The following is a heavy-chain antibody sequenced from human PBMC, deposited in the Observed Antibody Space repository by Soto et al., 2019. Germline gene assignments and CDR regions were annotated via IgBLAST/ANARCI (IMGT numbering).Heavy chain of an antibody. D-gene: IGHD1-26*01. Sequence: ASVKVSCKASGYTFTSYYMHWVRQAPGQGLEWMGIINPSGRSTSYAQKFQGRVTMTRDTSTSTVYMELSSLRSEDTAVYYCAREPTGIVGASYFDYWGQGTLVTVSS. CDR1: GYTFTSYY. J-gene: IGHJ4*02. CDR2: INPSGRST. CDR3: AREPTGIVGASYFDY. V-gene: IGHV1-46*01.